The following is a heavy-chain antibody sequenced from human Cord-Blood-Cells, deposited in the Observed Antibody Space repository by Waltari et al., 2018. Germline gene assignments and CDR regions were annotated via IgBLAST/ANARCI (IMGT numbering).Heavy chain of an antibody. Sequence: QVQLQESGPGLVKPSETLSLTCTVSGGSISSHYWSWIRQPPGKGLEWIGYIYYSGSTNYNPSLKSRVTISVDTSKNQFSLKLSSVTAADTAVYYCARVPLTGDLGAFDIWGQGTMVTVSS. J-gene: IGHJ3*02. V-gene: IGHV4-59*11. CDR2: IYYSGST. CDR3: ARVPLTGDLGAFDI. D-gene: IGHD7-27*01. CDR1: GGSISSHY.